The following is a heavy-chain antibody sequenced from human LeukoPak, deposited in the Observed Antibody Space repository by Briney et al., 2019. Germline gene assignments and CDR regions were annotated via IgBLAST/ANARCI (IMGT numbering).Heavy chain of an antibody. J-gene: IGHJ4*02. V-gene: IGHV5-51*01. CDR2: IFPGDSDS. CDR1: GYNSACYC. D-gene: IGHD1-26*01. CDR3: ARQVAVGSTHRFDY. Sequence: GESLKISCRGSGYNSACYCIGWGRQMPGKGLEGMGIIFPGDSDSRYSPSFQGQVIISVDNSISTAYLQGDSLKAKDPATNCGARQVAVGSTHRFDYWGQGALVTVSS.